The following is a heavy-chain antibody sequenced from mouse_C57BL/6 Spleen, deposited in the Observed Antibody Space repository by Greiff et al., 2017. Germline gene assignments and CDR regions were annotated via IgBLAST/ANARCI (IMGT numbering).Heavy chain of an antibody. J-gene: IGHJ1*03. Sequence: VKLVESGAELVKPGASVKMSCKASGYTFTTYPIEWMKQNHGKSLEWIGNFHPYNDDTKYNEKFKGKATLTVEKSSSTVYLELSRLTSDDSAVYYGARGPDYYGSSYGYFDVWGTGTTVTVSS. CDR2: FHPYNDDT. CDR1: GYTFTTYP. CDR3: ARGPDYYGSSYGYFDV. V-gene: IGHV1-47*01. D-gene: IGHD1-1*01.